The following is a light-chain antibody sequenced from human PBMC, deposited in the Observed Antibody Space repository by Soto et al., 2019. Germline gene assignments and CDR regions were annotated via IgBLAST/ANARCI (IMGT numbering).Light chain of an antibody. J-gene: IGKJ2*01. V-gene: IGKV3-20*01. CDR2: GSS. CDR3: QEYGSAYPYN. Sequence: EVVLTQSPGTLSLSPGERATLSCRASQSVSNNYFAWYQQKPGQAPRLLIFGSSDRATGIPDRFRGSGSGTDFTLPIGRLEPGDFAVYYCQEYGSAYPYNFGQGTKVEIK. CDR1: QSVSNNY.